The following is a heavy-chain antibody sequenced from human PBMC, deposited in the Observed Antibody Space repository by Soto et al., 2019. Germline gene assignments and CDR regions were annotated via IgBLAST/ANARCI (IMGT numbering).Heavy chain of an antibody. V-gene: IGHV4-39*01. D-gene: IGHD2-2*02. CDR2: IYYSGST. CDR1: GGSISRSTYY. J-gene: IGHJ5*02. CDR3: AGQVPAAIRLGWFDP. Sequence: SETLSLTCTVSGGSISRSTYYWGWIRQPPGKGLEWIGSIYYSGSTYYRPSLKSRVTISVDTSKNQFSLKLSSVTAADTAVYYCAGQVPAAIRLGWFDPWGQGTLVTVSS.